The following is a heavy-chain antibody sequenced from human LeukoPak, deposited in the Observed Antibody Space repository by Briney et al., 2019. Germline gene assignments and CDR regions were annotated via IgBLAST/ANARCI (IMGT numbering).Heavy chain of an antibody. CDR3: AALTLVRGVIIKPDWYFDL. CDR2: ISYNGST. Sequence: SETLSLTCTVSGGSIGDNYWSWIRQPPGKGLEWIGYISYNGSTSYNPSLKSRFTMSVDTSQNQFSLKLNSVTAADTAVYYCAALTLVRGVIIKPDWYFDLWGRGTLVTVSS. V-gene: IGHV4-59*01. D-gene: IGHD3-10*01. J-gene: IGHJ2*01. CDR1: GGSIGDNY.